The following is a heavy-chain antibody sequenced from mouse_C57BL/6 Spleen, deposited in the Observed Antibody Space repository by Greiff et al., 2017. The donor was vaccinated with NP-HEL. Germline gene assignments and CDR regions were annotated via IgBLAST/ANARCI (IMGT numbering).Heavy chain of an antibody. V-gene: IGHV1-69*01. J-gene: IGHJ2*01. CDR3: ARSGYSNGYFDY. D-gene: IGHD2-5*01. Sequence: QVHVKQPGAELVMPGASVKLSCKASGYTFTSYWMHWVKQRPGQGLEWIGEIDPSDSYTNYNQKFKGKSTLTVDKSSSTAYMQLSSLTSEDSAVYYCARSGYSNGYFDYWGQGTTLTVSS. CDR1: GYTFTSYW. CDR2: IDPSDSYT.